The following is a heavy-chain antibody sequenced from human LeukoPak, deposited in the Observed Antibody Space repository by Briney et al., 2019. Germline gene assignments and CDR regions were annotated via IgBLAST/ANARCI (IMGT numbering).Heavy chain of an antibody. J-gene: IGHJ4*02. D-gene: IGHD3-10*01. CDR2: INPNSGGT. CDR1: GYTFTGYY. CDR3: ARERLLWFGEPEAFDY. V-gene: IGHV1-2*04. Sequence: ASVKVSCKASGYTFTGYYMHWVRQAPGQGLEWMGWINPNSGGTNYAQKFQGWVTMTRDTSISTAYMELSRLRSDDTAVYYCARERLLWFGEPEAFDYWGQGTLVTVSS.